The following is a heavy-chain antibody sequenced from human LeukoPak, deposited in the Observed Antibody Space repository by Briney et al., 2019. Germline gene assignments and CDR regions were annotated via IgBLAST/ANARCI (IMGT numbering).Heavy chain of an antibody. V-gene: IGHV3-33*01. Sequence: SGRSLRLSCAGSGFTFGGYGMHWFRQTPGKGLEWVAVIAYDGSRAFYADSVKGRFTISRDNSKNTMSVQMDDLRAEDTAVYYCTRYNNDHFDYWAREPWSPSPQ. CDR2: IAYDGSRA. CDR1: GFTFGGYG. D-gene: IGHD1-14*01. CDR3: TRYNNDHFDY. J-gene: IGHJ4*02.